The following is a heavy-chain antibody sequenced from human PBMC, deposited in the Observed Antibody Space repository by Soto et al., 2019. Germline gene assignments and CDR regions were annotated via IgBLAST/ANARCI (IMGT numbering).Heavy chain of an antibody. Sequence: GGSLRLSCAASGFTFSSYAMSWVRQAPGKGLEWVSAISGSNGNTYYADSVKGRFTISRDNSKNTLYLQMNSLRAEDTAVYYCAKDLRGAFDYWGQGTLVTVSS. J-gene: IGHJ4*02. CDR2: ISGSNGNT. CDR1: GFTFSSYA. CDR3: AKDLRGAFDY. V-gene: IGHV3-23*01.